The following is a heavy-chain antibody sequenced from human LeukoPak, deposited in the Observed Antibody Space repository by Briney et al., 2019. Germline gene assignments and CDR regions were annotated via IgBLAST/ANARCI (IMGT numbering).Heavy chain of an antibody. CDR2: IWNDGSDK. CDR3: AKPTRGSGSFLIDX. J-gene: IGHJ4*02. CDR1: GFTFSSYG. V-gene: IGHV3-33*06. D-gene: IGHD1-26*01. Sequence: GGSLRLSRAASGFTFSSYGMHWARQAPGKGLEWVAVIWNDGSDKYYADSVKGRFTISRDNSKNTLYLQMNSLRAEDTAVYYCAKPTRGSGSFLIDXWGQGXLVTVS.